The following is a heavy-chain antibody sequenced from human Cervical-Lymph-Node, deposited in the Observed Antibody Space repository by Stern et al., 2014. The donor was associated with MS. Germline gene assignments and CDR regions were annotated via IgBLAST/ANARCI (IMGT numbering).Heavy chain of an antibody. D-gene: IGHD2-2*01. CDR2: VSNYNIRA. CDR1: GYTFTSYS. J-gene: IGHJ6*02. Sequence: QVQLVQSGGEVRKPGASVKVSCKASGYTFTSYSVSWVRQAPGQGLELVGWVSNYNIRANYAQKFLGRVTMTTDASTNTAYMELKSLRSEDTAVYFCTRVGLVPGVTYAMDVWGQGTTVTVSS. CDR3: TRVGLVPGVTYAMDV. V-gene: IGHV1-18*01.